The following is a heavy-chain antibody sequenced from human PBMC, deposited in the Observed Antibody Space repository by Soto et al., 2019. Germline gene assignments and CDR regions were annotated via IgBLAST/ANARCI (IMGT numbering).Heavy chain of an antibody. D-gene: IGHD3-3*01. Sequence: GGSLRLSCAASGFTFSSYGMHWVRQAPGKGLEWVAVISYDGSNKYYADSVKGRFTISRDNSKNTLYLQMNSLRAEDTAVYYCAKVGHLFRPSYYYYGMDVWGQGTTVTVSS. CDR3: AKVGHLFRPSYYYYGMDV. J-gene: IGHJ6*02. CDR1: GFTFSSYG. CDR2: ISYDGSNK. V-gene: IGHV3-30*18.